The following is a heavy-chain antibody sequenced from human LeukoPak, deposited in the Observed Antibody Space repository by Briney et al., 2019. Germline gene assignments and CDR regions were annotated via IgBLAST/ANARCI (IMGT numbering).Heavy chain of an antibody. J-gene: IGHJ3*02. CDR1: GGTFSSYA. D-gene: IGHD3-10*01. CDR3: ARVSSTMLKAFDI. V-gene: IGHV1-69*13. Sequence: SLKVSCKASGGTFSSYAISWVRQAPGQGLEWMGGIIPIFGTANYAQKFQGRVTITADESTSTAYMELSSLRSEDTAVYYCARVSSTMLKAFDIWGQGTMVTVSS. CDR2: IIPIFGTA.